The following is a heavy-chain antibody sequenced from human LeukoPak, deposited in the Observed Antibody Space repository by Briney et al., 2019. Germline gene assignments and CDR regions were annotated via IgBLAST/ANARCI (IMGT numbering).Heavy chain of an antibody. J-gene: IGHJ4*02. V-gene: IGHV1-18*01. Sequence: ASVKVSCKASGYTFTSYGISWVRQAPGQGLEWMGLISAYNGNTNYAQKLQGRVTMTTDTSTSTAYMELRSLRSDDTAVYYCARDDSDDYGDYGFDYWGQGTLVTVSS. D-gene: IGHD4-17*01. CDR2: ISAYNGNT. CDR3: ARDDSDDYGDYGFDY. CDR1: GYTFTSYG.